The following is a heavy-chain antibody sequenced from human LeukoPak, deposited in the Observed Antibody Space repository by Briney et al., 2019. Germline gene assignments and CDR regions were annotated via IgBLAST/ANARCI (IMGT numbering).Heavy chain of an antibody. V-gene: IGHV4-4*02. CDR2: ISLTGET. D-gene: IGHD1-26*01. CDR3: SRESGAFCPFGY. Sequence: PSETLSLTCGVSGGSISSTNWWSWVRQPPGQGLEWIGEISLTGETNYNPSLNGRVTMSLDKSRNQLSLKLTSATAADTAIYYCSRESGAFCPFGYWGQGTLVIVPP. J-gene: IGHJ4*02. CDR1: GGSISSTNW.